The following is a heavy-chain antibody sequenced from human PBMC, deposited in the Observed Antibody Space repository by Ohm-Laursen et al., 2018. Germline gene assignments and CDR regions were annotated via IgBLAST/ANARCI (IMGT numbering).Heavy chain of an antibody. Sequence: GTLSLTCTVSGGSISSYYWSWIRQPPGKGLEWIGYIYYSGSTNYNPSLKSRVTISVDTSKNQFSLKLSSVTAADTAVYYCARAHYYDSSGYYYDDAFDIWGQGTMVTVSS. V-gene: IGHV4-59*08. CDR1: GGSISSYY. D-gene: IGHD3-22*01. J-gene: IGHJ3*02. CDR2: IYYSGST. CDR3: ARAHYYDSSGYYYDDAFDI.